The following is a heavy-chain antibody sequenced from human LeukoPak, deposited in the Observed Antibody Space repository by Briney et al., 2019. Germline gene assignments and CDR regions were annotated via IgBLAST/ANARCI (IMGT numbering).Heavy chain of an antibody. J-gene: IGHJ4*02. D-gene: IGHD6-19*01. V-gene: IGHV3-33*06. CDR3: AKARGSGWHDPWYLDY. Sequence: GRSLRLSCAASGFTFSNYAMQWVRQAPGTGLELVAVIWFDGTNKYYEDSVRGRFTVSRDNSKNRLYLQMNSLRAEDTAVYYCAKARGSGWHDPWYLDYWGQGTLVTVSS. CDR2: IWFDGTNK. CDR1: GFTFSNYA.